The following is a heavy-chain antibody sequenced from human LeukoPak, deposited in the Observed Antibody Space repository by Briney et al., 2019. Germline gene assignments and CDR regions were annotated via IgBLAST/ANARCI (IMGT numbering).Heavy chain of an antibody. Sequence: LSLTCTVSGGSISSYYWSWIRQAPGKGLEWISYVSSSGSTIYYADSVKGRFTISRDNAKNSLYLQMNSLRAEDTAVYYCARDRSSGYETHFDYWGQGTLVTVSS. CDR3: ARDRSSGYETHFDY. D-gene: IGHD5-12*01. J-gene: IGHJ4*02. CDR1: GGSISSYY. CDR2: VSSSGSTI. V-gene: IGHV3-11*01.